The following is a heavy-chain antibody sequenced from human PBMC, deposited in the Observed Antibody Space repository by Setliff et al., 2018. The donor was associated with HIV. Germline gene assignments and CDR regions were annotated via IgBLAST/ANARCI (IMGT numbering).Heavy chain of an antibody. CDR3: AKSSPSIGYISDH. CDR2: ISPTGNT. Sequence: SETLSLTCSVSGASISSYYWSWIRQPPGKGLEWIGYISPTGNTNYNPSLKSRVTISTDTSKNQFSLNVRSVTAADTAVYSCAKSSPSIGYISDHWGQGTLVTVPQ. D-gene: IGHD5-12*01. J-gene: IGHJ4*02. V-gene: IGHV4-59*03. CDR1: GASISSYY.